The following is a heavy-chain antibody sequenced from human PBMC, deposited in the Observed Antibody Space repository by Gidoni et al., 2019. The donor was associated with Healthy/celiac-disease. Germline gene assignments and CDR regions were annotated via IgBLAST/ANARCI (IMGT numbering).Heavy chain of an antibody. CDR2: ISYDGSNK. Sequence: QVQLVESGGGVVQPGRSLRLSCAASGFTFSSYGMDWVRQAPGKGLEWVAVISYDGSNKYYADSVKGRFTISRDNSKNTLYLQMNSLRAEDTAVYYCARIAAGVGPNSNYFDYWGQGTLVTVSS. CDR1: GFTFSSYG. D-gene: IGHD6-13*01. CDR3: ARIAAGVGPNSNYFDY. J-gene: IGHJ4*02. V-gene: IGHV3-30*03.